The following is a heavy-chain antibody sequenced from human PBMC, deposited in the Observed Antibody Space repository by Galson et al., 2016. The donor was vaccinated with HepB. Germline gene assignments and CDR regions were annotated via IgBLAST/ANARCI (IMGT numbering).Heavy chain of an antibody. CDR3: ARDRLAAAASWVAFHL. J-gene: IGHJ3*01. CDR2: IDHSGNI. Sequence: SETLSLTCSVSGGSINSYYWSWIRQPTGKGLEWIAYIDHSGNIKYNPSLKSRVTLSVDTSRNQFSLKLSSVTAADTAVYYCARDRLAAAASWVAFHLWGQGTMVTVSS. CDR1: GGSINSYY. V-gene: IGHV4-59*01. D-gene: IGHD6-13*01.